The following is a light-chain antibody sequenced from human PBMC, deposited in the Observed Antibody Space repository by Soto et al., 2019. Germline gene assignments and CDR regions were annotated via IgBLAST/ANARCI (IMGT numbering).Light chain of an antibody. J-gene: IGLJ2*01. Sequence: QSALTQPPSASGSPGQSVTISCTGTSSDVGGYNYVSWYQQHPGKAPKVMIYEVSKRPSGVPDRFSGSKSGNTASLTVSGLQAEDEADYYCSSYGGRNHLLFGGGTKLTVL. V-gene: IGLV2-8*01. CDR3: SSYGGRNHLL. CDR1: SSDVGGYNY. CDR2: EVS.